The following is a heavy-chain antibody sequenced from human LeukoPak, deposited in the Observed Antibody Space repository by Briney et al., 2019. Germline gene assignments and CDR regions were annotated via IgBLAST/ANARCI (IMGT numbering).Heavy chain of an antibody. CDR3: ARHYYGSGSHDAFDI. CDR1: GFTFSGYA. Sequence: GGSLRLSCAASGFTFSGYAMSWVRQAPGKGLEGVSAISGGGSSTYYADSVKGRFTISRDNSKNTLYLQMNSLRAEDTAAYYCARHYYGSGSHDAFDIWGQGTMVTVSS. V-gene: IGHV3-23*01. J-gene: IGHJ3*02. D-gene: IGHD3-10*01. CDR2: ISGGGSST.